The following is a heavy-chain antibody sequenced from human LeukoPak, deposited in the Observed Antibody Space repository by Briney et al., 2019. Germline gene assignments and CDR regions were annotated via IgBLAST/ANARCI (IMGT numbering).Heavy chain of an antibody. CDR3: AREGTMIESTYYYYYMDV. Sequence: SETLSLTCTVSGGSISSYYWSWIRQPAGKGLEWIGRIYTSGSTNYNPSLKSRVTISVDTSKNQFSLKLSSVTAADTAVYYCAREGTMIESTYYYYYMDVWGKGTTVTISS. CDR1: GGSISSYY. D-gene: IGHD3-22*01. J-gene: IGHJ6*03. CDR2: IYTSGST. V-gene: IGHV4-4*07.